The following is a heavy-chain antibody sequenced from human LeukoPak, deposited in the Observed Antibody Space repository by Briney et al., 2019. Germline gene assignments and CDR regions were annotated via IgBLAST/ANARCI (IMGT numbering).Heavy chain of an antibody. V-gene: IGHV4-34*01. Sequence: NPSETPSLTCAVYGGSFSGYYWSWIRQPPGKGLEWIGEINHSGSTNYNPSLKSRVTISVATSKNQFSLKLSSVTAADTAVYYCARGPFYMVRESNRVWFDPWGQGTLVTVSS. CDR1: GGSFSGYY. D-gene: IGHD3-10*01. CDR3: ARGPFYMVRESNRVWFDP. CDR2: INHSGST. J-gene: IGHJ5*02.